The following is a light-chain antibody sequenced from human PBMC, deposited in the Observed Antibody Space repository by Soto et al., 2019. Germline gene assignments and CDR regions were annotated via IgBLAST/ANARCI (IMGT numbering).Light chain of an antibody. V-gene: IGKV3-11*01. CDR3: QHRRNRPG. CDR1: QSVSSY. CDR2: DAS. J-gene: IGKJ4*02. Sequence: EIVLTQSPATLSLSPGERATLSCRASQSVSSYLAWYQQKPGQAPRLLIYDASNRATGIPARFSGSGAGTGFPLTISSLRPEDFASYYWQHRRNRPGFGGGTKVEIK.